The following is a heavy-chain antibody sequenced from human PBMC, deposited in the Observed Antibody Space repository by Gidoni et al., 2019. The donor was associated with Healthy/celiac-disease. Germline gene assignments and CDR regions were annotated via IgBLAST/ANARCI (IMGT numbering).Heavy chain of an antibody. J-gene: IGHJ1*01. V-gene: IGHV4-34*01. D-gene: IGHD7-27*01. Sequence: QVQLQQWGAGLLKPSETLSLTCAVYGWSFSGYYWSWIRQPPGKVLEWIGEINHSGSTNYNPSLKRRVTISVDTSKNQFSLKLISVTAADTAVYYCARATLGLEYFQHWGQGTLVTVSS. CDR2: INHSGST. CDR3: ARATLGLEYFQH. CDR1: GWSFSGYY.